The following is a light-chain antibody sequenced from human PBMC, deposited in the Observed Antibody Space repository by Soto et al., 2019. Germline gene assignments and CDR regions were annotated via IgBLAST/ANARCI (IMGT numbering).Light chain of an antibody. Sequence: DIQMTQSPSTLSASVGDRVTITCRASQSISSWLAWYQQKPGKAPNLLIYDASSLQSGVPPRFSGSGSGTDFTLSINSLQPEDFATYYCQQTYSTPLTFGGGTKVDIK. CDR1: QSISSW. V-gene: IGKV1-39*01. CDR2: DAS. J-gene: IGKJ4*01. CDR3: QQTYSTPLT.